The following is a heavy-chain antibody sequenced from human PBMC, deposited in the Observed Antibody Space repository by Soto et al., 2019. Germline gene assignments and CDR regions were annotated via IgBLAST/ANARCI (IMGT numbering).Heavy chain of an antibody. Sequence: PGGSLRLSCAASGFSCSHYWMHWVRQAQGKGLVWVSRISPDGRTTTYADSVKGRFTISRDNAKSTLYLQMNSLTVEDGAVYYCADSWLPTSYWGPGTLVTVSS. CDR1: GFSCSHYW. CDR3: ADSWLPTSY. V-gene: IGHV3-74*01. CDR2: ISPDGRTT. D-gene: IGHD3-10*01. J-gene: IGHJ4*02.